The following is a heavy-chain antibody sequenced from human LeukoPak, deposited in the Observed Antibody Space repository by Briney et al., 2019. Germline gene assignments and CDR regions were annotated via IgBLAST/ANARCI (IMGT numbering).Heavy chain of an antibody. J-gene: IGHJ3*02. D-gene: IGHD4-23*01. CDR1: GDSVSIYSAA. V-gene: IGHV6-1*01. Sequence: SQTLSLTCSISGDSVSIYSAARSWIRQSPSRGLEGLGRTYYRSKWYNDYAVSVKSRITTHPATSKNQFSVQITTASPEDTAVYYCARSGGHDAFDIWGQGTMVTVSS. CDR3: ARSGGHDAFDI. CDR2: TYYRSKWYN.